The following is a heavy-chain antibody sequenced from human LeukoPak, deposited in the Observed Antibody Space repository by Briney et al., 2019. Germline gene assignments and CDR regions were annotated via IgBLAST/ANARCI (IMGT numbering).Heavy chain of an antibody. V-gene: IGHV3-53*01. CDR2: IYSGGTT. D-gene: IGHD5-18*01. CDR1: GFTVSGNY. CDR3: ARGDTPLVPTDF. Sequence: GGSLRLSCAASGFTVSGNYMRWVRQAPGKGLEWVSLIYSGGTTYYADSVKGRFTISRDNSKNTLYLQMNSLRPEDTAVYYCARGDTPLVPTDFWGQGTLVTVSS. J-gene: IGHJ1*01.